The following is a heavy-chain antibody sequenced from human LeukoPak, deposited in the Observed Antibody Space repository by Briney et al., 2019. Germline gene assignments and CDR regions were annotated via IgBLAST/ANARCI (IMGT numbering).Heavy chain of an antibody. CDR2: MNPNNGDT. D-gene: IGHD6-19*01. V-gene: IGHV1-8*01. CDR3: ARGRIRYDDYSSGWFVFFEF. Sequence: ASVKVSCKASGYDLTRYDINWVRLAPGQGLEWMGWMNPNNGDTGYAQNFQGRVTMTRDTSMNTAYMELSSLRSEDTALYYCARGRIRYDDYSSGWFVFFEFWGQGSLVTVSS. J-gene: IGHJ4*02. CDR1: GYDLTRYD.